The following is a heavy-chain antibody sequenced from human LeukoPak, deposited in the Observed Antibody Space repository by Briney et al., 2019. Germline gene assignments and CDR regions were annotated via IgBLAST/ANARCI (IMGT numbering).Heavy chain of an antibody. CDR2: IYYSGST. D-gene: IGHD5-12*01. J-gene: IGHJ6*02. Sequence: SETLSLTCTVSGGSISSGDYYWSWIRQPPGKGLEWNGYIYYSGSTYYNPSLKSRVTISVDTSKNQFSLKLSSVTAADTAVYYCARYRVDIVAEYYGMDVWGQGTTVTVSS. CDR1: GGSISSGDYY. CDR3: ARYRVDIVAEYYGMDV. V-gene: IGHV4-30-4*01.